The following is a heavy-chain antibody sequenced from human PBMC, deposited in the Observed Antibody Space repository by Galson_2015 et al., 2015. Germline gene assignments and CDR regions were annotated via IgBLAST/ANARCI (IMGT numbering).Heavy chain of an antibody. Sequence: QSGAEVKKPGESLKISCTASGYTFTSYGISWVRQAPGQGLEWMGWISAYNGNTNYAQKLQGRVTMTTDTSTSTAYMELRSLRSDDTAVYYCARLELSPSGGWFDPWGQGTLVTVSP. CDR2: ISAYNGNT. D-gene: IGHD3-16*02. V-gene: IGHV1-18*01. CDR1: GYTFTSYG. CDR3: ARLELSPSGGWFDP. J-gene: IGHJ5*02.